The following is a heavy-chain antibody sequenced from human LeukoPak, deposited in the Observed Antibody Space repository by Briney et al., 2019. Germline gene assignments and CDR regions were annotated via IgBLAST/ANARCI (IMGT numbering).Heavy chain of an antibody. CDR2: ISAYNGNT. CDR3: ARDRLFLGYCSSTSCHIDY. D-gene: IGHD2-2*02. J-gene: IGHJ4*02. CDR1: GYTFTSYG. Sequence: ASVKVSCKASGYTFTSYGISWVRQAPGQGLEWMGWISAYNGNTNYAQKLQGGVTMTTDTSTSTAYMELRSLRSDDTAVYYCARDRLFLGYCSSTSCHIDYWGQGTLVTVTS. V-gene: IGHV1-18*01.